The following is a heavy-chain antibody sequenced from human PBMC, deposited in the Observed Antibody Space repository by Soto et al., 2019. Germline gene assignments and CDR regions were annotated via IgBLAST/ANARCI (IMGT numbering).Heavy chain of an antibody. Sequence: GGSLRLSCTASGFTFGDYAMSWVRQAPGKGLEWVGFIRPRAYGGTTEYAASVKGRFTISRDDSRSIAYLQMNSLKTEDTALYYCTRDPYSGSYDPFDYWGQGTLVTVSS. J-gene: IGHJ4*02. D-gene: IGHD1-26*01. CDR3: TRDPYSGSYDPFDY. CDR2: IRPRAYGGTT. CDR1: GFTFGDYA. V-gene: IGHV3-49*04.